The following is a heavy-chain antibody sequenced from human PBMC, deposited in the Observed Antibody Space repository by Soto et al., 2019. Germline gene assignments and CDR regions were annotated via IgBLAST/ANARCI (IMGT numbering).Heavy chain of an antibody. CDR3: ARDEDELRERRFDP. D-gene: IGHD1-7*01. Sequence: QVQLVQSGAEVKKPGSSVKVSCKASGGTFSSYAISWVRQAPGQGLEWMGGIIPIFGTANYAQKFQGRVTITADESTSTAYKELSSLRSEDTAVYYCARDEDELRERRFDPWGQGTLVTVSS. CDR1: GGTFSSYA. V-gene: IGHV1-69*01. J-gene: IGHJ5*02. CDR2: IIPIFGTA.